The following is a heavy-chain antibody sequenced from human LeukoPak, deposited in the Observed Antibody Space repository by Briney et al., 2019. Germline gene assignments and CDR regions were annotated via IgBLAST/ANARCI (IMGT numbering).Heavy chain of an antibody. V-gene: IGHV3-30*02. CDR2: IRYDGSNK. Sequence: GGSLRLSCAASGFTFSSYGMHWVRQAPGKGLEWVAFIRYDGSNKYYADSVKGRFTISRDNSKNTLYLQMNSLRAEDTAVYYCARPDLILTGYYGVDYWGQGTLVTVSS. J-gene: IGHJ4*02. CDR1: GFTFSSYG. CDR3: ARPDLILTGYYGVDY. D-gene: IGHD3-9*01.